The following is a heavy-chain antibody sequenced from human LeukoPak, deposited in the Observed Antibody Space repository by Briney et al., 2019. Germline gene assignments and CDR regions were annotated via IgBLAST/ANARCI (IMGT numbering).Heavy chain of an antibody. Sequence: PGGTLRLTCAASGYTVITNDMTWVRQAQGQGHELVSVLYSDGNTKYADSVQGRFAISRDNSKNTLYLEMNSLSPDDTAVYYCARGVEPLAANTLAYWGQGTLVTVSS. D-gene: IGHD1-14*01. CDR3: ARGVEPLAANTLAY. CDR1: GYTVITND. J-gene: IGHJ4*02. CDR2: LYSDGNT. V-gene: IGHV3-53*01.